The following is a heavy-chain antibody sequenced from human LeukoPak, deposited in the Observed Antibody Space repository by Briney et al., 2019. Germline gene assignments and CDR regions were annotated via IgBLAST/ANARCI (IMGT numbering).Heavy chain of an antibody. V-gene: IGHV3-9*01. D-gene: IGHD6-13*01. J-gene: IGHJ5*02. CDR1: GFTFDDYA. CDR2: ISWNSGSI. Sequence: GGSLRLSCAASGFTFDDYAIHWVRHAPGKGLEWVSGISWNSGSIGYADSVKGRFTISRDNAKNSLYLQMNSLRAEDTALYYCAKADSSSWYDGTFDPWGQGTPVTVSS. CDR3: AKADSSSWYDGTFDP.